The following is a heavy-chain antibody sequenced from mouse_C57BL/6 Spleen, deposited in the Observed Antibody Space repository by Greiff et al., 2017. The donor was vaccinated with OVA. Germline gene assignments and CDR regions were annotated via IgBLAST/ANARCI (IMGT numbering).Heavy chain of an antibody. CDR1: GFTFSSYA. Sequence: EVKLVESGGGLVKPGGSLKLSCAASGFTFSSYAMSWVRQTPGQRLEWVATISDGGSYTYYPDNVKCRFTIDRDNAKNNLYLQMSHLKSEDTAMYYCARDGSSVYAMDYWGQGTSVTVSS. D-gene: IGHD3-2*02. V-gene: IGHV5-4*01. CDR3: ARDGSSVYAMDY. CDR2: ISDGGSYT. J-gene: IGHJ4*01.